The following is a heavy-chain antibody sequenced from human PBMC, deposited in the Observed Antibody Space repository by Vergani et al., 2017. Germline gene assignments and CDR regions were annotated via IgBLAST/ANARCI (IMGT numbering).Heavy chain of an antibody. CDR3: ARDNLVCDGYNRCYEFDY. CDR2: INPNSGGT. D-gene: IGHD5-24*01. CDR1: GYTFTGYY. Sequence: QVQLVQSGAEVKKPGASVKVSCKASGYTFTGYYMHWVRQAPGQGLEWMGWINPNSGGTNYAQKFQGRVTMTRDTSISTAYMELSSLRAEDTAVYYCARDNLVCDGYNRCYEFDYWGQGTLVTVSS. J-gene: IGHJ4*02. V-gene: IGHV1-2*02.